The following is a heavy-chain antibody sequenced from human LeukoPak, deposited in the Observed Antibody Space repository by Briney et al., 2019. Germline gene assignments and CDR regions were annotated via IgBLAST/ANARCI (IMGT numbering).Heavy chain of an antibody. D-gene: IGHD6-13*01. CDR2: IYSGGST. J-gene: IGHJ4*02. CDR3: ARTKYSSSWYAGFDY. Sequence: GGSLRLSCAASGFTVSSNYMSWVRQAPGKGLEWVSVIYSGGSTYYADSVKGRFTISRDNSKNTLYLQMNSLRAEDTAVYYCARTKYSSSWYAGFDYWGQGTLVTVSS. CDR1: GFTVSSNY. V-gene: IGHV3-53*01.